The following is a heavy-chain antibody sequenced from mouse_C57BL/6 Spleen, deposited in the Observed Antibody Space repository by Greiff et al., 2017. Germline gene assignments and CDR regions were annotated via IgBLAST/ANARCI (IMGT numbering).Heavy chain of an antibody. D-gene: IGHD3-2*02. CDR1: GYTFTDYN. J-gene: IGHJ2*01. V-gene: IGHV1-18*01. CDR2: INPNNGGT. CDR3: ARYSSGYVRGDFDY. Sequence: DVKLQESGPELVKPGASVKIPCKASGYTFTDYNMDWVKQSHGKSLEWIGDINPNNGGTIYNQKFKGKATLTVDKSSSTAYMELRSLTSEDTAVYYCARYSSGYVRGDFDYWGQGTTLTVSS.